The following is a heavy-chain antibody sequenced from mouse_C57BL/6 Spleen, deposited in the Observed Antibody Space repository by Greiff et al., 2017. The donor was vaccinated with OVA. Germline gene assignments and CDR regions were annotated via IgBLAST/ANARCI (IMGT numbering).Heavy chain of an antibody. D-gene: IGHD1-1*01. CDR1: GFTFSSYA. Sequence: EVQGVESGGGLVKPGGSLKLSCAASGFTFSSYAMSWVRQTPEKRLEWVATISDGGSYTYYPDNVKGRFTISRDNAKNNLYLQMSHLKSEDTAMYYCARDLYYGSPYDAMDYWGQGTSVTVSS. J-gene: IGHJ4*01. CDR3: ARDLYYGSPYDAMDY. V-gene: IGHV5-4*01. CDR2: ISDGGSYT.